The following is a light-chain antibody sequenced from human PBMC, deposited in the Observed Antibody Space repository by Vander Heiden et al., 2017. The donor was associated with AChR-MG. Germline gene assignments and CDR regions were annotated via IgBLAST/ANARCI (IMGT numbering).Light chain of an antibody. V-gene: IGLV2-18*02. Sequence: QSALTQPPSVSGSPGQSVTISCTGTSSALGTSTRVSWYQQPPGTATKLIIYEVSNRPSGVPGRFAGSKSGNTASLTISGLQAEDGADYYCTSYTSSNTWVFGGGTKLTVL. CDR3: TSYTSSNTWV. CDR2: EVS. CDR1: SSALGTSTR. J-gene: IGLJ3*02.